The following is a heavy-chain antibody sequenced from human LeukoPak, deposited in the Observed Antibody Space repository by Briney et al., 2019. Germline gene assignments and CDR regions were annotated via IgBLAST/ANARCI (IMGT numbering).Heavy chain of an antibody. CDR3: AKDDRLGGGYSGPFDY. Sequence: GGSLRLSCAASGFTFNSYVMNWVRQAPGRGLEWVSAIDTSGGTTYYADSVKGRFTISRDNSKNTLYLQMNSLTAEDTAVYYCAKDDRLGGGYSGPFDYWGQGTLVTVSS. CDR1: GFTFNSYV. CDR2: IDTSGGTT. J-gene: IGHJ4*02. D-gene: IGHD1-26*01. V-gene: IGHV3-23*01.